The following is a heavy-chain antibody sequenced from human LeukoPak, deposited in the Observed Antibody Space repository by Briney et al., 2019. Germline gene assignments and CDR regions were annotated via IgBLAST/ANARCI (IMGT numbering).Heavy chain of an antibody. V-gene: IGHV1-46*01. Sequence: GDSVKVSCKASGYTFTSYYMHWVRQAPGQGLEWMGIIKPSGGSTSCAQKFQGRVIMTRDMSTSTVYVELSSLRSEDTAVYYCARPRWFGELGAFDAFDIWGQGTMVTVSS. CDR1: GYTFTSYY. J-gene: IGHJ3*02. D-gene: IGHD3-10*01. CDR3: ARPRWFGELGAFDAFDI. CDR2: IKPSGGST.